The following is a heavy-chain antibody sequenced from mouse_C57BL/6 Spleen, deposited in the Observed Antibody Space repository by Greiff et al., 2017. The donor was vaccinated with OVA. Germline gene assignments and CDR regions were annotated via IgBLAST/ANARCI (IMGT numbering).Heavy chain of an antibody. CDR1: GYSFTSYY. J-gene: IGHJ2*01. D-gene: IGHD1-1*01. V-gene: IGHV1-66*01. Sequence: VQLQHSGPELVKPGASVKISCKASGYSFTSYYIHWVKQRPGQGLEWIGWIYPGSGNTKYNEKFKGKATLTADTSSSTAYMQLSSLTSEDSAVYYCARWGTTVVATNYFDYWGQGTTLTVSS. CDR3: ARWGTTVVATNYFDY. CDR2: IYPGSGNT.